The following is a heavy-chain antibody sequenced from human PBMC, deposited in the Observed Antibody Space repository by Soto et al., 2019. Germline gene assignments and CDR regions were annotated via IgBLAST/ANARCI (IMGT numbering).Heavy chain of an antibody. D-gene: IGHD6-19*01. CDR1: GCNFSSYA. CDR3: ARGHSSGWYYFDY. J-gene: IGHJ4*02. Sequence: GGSLRLSCTASGCNFSSYAMHWVRQAPGKGLEWVTLISYDGSNKYYADSVKGRFTISRDNSKNTLSLQMNSLRAEDTAVYYCARGHSSGWYYFDYWGQGTLVTVSS. CDR2: ISYDGSNK. V-gene: IGHV3-30-3*01.